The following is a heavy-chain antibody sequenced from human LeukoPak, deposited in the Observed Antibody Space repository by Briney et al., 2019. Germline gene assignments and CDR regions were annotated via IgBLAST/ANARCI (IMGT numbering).Heavy chain of an antibody. CDR2: IRYDGSNK. CDR1: GFTFSSYW. Sequence: GGSLRLSCAASGFTFSSYWMNWVRQAPGKGLEWVAFIRYDGSNKYYADSVKGRFTISRDNSKNTLYLQMNSLRAEDTAVYYCAKIPRFWSAQAYYMDVWGKGTTVTVSS. CDR3: AKIPRFWSAQAYYMDV. V-gene: IGHV3-30*02. D-gene: IGHD3-3*01. J-gene: IGHJ6*03.